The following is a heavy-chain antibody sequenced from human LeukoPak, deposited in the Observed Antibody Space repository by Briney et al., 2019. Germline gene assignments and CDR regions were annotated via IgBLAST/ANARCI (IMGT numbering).Heavy chain of an antibody. J-gene: IGHJ4*02. CDR1: GFSISIYA. D-gene: IGHD5-18*01. CDR2: TSYDGSDK. CDR3: ATNTAMDWSIY. Sequence: GGSLRLSCAASGFSISIYARRWVRQAPGKGLEWVADTSYDGSDKFYAGSVKGGFTTSRENYKNTLYLQMNSLTAEDTAVYYCATNTAMDWSIYWGQGTLVTVSS. V-gene: IGHV3-30*01.